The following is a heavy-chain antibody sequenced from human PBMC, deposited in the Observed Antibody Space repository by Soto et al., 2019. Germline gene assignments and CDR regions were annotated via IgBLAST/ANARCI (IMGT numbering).Heavy chain of an antibody. J-gene: IGHJ6*02. CDR2: IYPGDSDT. V-gene: IGHV5-51*01. CDR1: GYNFTSYW. CDR3: ARHNYPTMHSYGMDV. Sequence: GVSLKISCKGSGYNFTSYWIGWVRQMPGKGLEWMGIIYPGDSDTRYSPSIQGQVTISADKSISTASLQWSSLKASDTAMYYCARHNYPTMHSYGMDVWGQGTTVTVSS. D-gene: IGHD5-12*01.